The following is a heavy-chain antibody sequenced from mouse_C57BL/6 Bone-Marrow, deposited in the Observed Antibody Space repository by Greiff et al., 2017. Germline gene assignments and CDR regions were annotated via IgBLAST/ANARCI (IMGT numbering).Heavy chain of an antibody. D-gene: IGHD1-1*01. Sequence: EVQLVESGGGLVQPKGSLKISCAASGFSFNTYAMNWVRQAPGKGLEWVARIRSKSNNYATYYADSVKASFTISRDDSDSMLYLQMNNLKTEDTAMYYCVSHYYCISYAMDYWGQGTSVTVSS. J-gene: IGHJ4*01. CDR3: VSHYYCISYAMDY. V-gene: IGHV10-1*01. CDR2: IRSKSNNYAT. CDR1: GFSFNTYA.